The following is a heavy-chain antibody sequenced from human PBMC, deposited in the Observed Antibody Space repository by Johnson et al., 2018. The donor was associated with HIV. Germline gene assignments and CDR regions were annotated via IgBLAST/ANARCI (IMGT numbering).Heavy chain of an antibody. V-gene: IGHV3-30*02. Sequence: QVQLVESGGGVVQPGGSLKLSCAASGFNFSKYGMHWVRQAPGKGLEWVAFIRYDGSKKYYEDSVKGRFTISRDNSKNTLYLQMSSLRPEDTAVYYCARDGAIAGAATEALDLLGQGTMVIVSS. CDR2: IRYDGSKK. CDR3: ARDGAIAGAATEALDL. CDR1: GFNFSKYG. J-gene: IGHJ3*01. D-gene: IGHD1-26*01.